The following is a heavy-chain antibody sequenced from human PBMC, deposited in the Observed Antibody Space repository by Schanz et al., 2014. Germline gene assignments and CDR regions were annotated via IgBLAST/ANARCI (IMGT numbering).Heavy chain of an antibody. CDR2: MSYDGSNK. CDR1: GFTFSSYA. CDR3: ARLDSSSWYPRY. V-gene: IGHV3-30-3*01. D-gene: IGHD6-13*01. J-gene: IGHJ4*02. Sequence: QGQLVESGGGVVQPGRSLRLSCAASGFTFSSYAMHWVRQAPGKGLEWVAVMSYDGSNKYYADSVKGRFTISRDTPKNTLYVQMNSLRAEDTAVYYCARLDSSSWYPRYWGQGTLVTVSS.